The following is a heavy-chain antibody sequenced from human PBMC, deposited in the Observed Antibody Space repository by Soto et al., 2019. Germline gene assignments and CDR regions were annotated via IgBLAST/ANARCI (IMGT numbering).Heavy chain of an antibody. CDR2: ISATGTT. V-gene: IGHV4-4*07. CDR3: ASDLGTTIDY. CDR1: GDSMSNYY. D-gene: IGHD4-17*01. Sequence: QVQLQESGPGLVEPSETLSLTCTVSGDSMSNYYWSWIRQSAEKGLEWIGRISATGTTSYIPSLRSRITLSVDTSKNQFSLKLSSVTAAGTAVYYCASDLGTTIDYWGQGTLVTVSS. J-gene: IGHJ4*02.